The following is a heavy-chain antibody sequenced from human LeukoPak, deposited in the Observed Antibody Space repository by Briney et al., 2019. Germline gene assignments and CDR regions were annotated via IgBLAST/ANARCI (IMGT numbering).Heavy chain of an antibody. CDR3: ARDKSPRAYYGSGNGDY. J-gene: IGHJ4*02. CDR1: GFTFSSYS. CDR2: ISSSSSYI. D-gene: IGHD3-10*01. Sequence: GGSLRLSCAASGFTFSSYSMNWVRQAPGKWLEWVSSISSSSSYIYYADSVKGRFTISRDNAKNSLYLQMNSLRAEDTAVYYCARDKSPRAYYGSGNGDYWGQGTLVTVSS. V-gene: IGHV3-21*01.